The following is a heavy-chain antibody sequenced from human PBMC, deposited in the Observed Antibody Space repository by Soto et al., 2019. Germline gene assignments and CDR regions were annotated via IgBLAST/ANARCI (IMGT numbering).Heavy chain of an antibody. V-gene: IGHV4-30-4*01. CDR2: ICSIANT. J-gene: IGHJ6*02. Sequence: SETLSLTCTVSRGSINSGDYHWSWIRQSPRKGLECIGAICSIANTDYTPTLQSRVRISVDTSNNQFSLNINSVTAADTAVYYWATGDRVPSAGALGVWGQRPTVTASS. D-gene: IGHD2-15*01. CDR3: ATGDRVPSAGALGV. CDR1: RGSINSGDYH.